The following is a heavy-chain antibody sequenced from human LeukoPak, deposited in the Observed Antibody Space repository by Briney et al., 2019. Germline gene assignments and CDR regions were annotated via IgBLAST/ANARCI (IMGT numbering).Heavy chain of an antibody. CDR3: FFLRSSGHTIFWSYYYYMDV. CDR1: GGSFGGYY. D-gene: IGHD3-9*01. Sequence: PSETLSLTCAVYGGSFGGYYWSWIRQPPGKGLDWIGEINHSGSTNYNPSLKSRVTISVDTSKNQFSLKLSSVTAADTAVYYCFFLRSSGHTIFWSYYYYMDVWGKGTTVTISS. CDR2: INHSGST. J-gene: IGHJ6*03. V-gene: IGHV4-34*01.